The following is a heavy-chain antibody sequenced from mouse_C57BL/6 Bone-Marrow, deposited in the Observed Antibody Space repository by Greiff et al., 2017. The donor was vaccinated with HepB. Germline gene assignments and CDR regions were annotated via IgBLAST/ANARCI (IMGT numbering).Heavy chain of an antibody. J-gene: IGHJ3*01. D-gene: IGHD2-4*01. Sequence: EVHLVESGGGLVKPGGSLKLSCAASGFTFSDYGMHWVRQAPEKGLEWVAYISSGSSTNYYAATVKGRSTIARDNTKNTMYLQMPSLRSEDTAVYYCARNVYYDDDGFAYWGQGTLVTVSA. V-gene: IGHV5-17*01. CDR2: ISSGSSTN. CDR1: GFTFSDYG. CDR3: ARNVYYDDDGFAY.